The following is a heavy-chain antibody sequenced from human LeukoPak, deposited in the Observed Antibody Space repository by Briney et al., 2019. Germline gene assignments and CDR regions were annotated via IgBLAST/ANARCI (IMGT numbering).Heavy chain of an antibody. CDR1: GGSISSSSYY. V-gene: IGHV4-39*07. CDR2: IYYSGST. J-gene: IGHJ4*02. D-gene: IGHD2-21*02. Sequence: SETLSLTCTVSGGSISSSSYYWGWIRQPPGKGLEWIGSIYYSGSTYYNPSLKSRVTISVDTSKNQFSLKLSSVTAADTAVYYCARAPSGTLVGGTAIDYWGQGTLVTVSS. CDR3: ARAPSGTLVGGTAIDY.